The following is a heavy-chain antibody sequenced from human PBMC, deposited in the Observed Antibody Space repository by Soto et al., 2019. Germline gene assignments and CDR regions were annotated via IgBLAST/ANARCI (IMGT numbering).Heavy chain of an antibody. CDR2: INPYNANV. V-gene: IGHV1-18*04. CDR1: GYTFTNHG. D-gene: IGHD3-16*01. Sequence: QVQLVQSGAEVKKPGASVKVSCKTSGYTFTNHGINWVRQAPGQGLEWMGWINPYNANVNYAQKLQGRVTMTTDTSTSPAYMDLRSLTSDYTAVYYCARDRVAGIWGDAFDIWGQGTMVTVSS. CDR3: ARDRVAGIWGDAFDI. J-gene: IGHJ3*02.